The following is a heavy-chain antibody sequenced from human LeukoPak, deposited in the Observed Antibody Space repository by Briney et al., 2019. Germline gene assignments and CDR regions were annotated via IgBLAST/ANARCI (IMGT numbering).Heavy chain of an antibody. Sequence: ASVKVSRKASGYTFISYGISWVRQAPGQGLEWMGWISAYNGNTNYAQKLPGRVTMTTDTSTSAAYMELRRLRSADTAVYYCARVWSYCSSTSCYYFDYWGQGTLVTVSS. CDR1: GYTFISYG. J-gene: IGHJ4*02. V-gene: IGHV1-18*01. CDR2: ISAYNGNT. D-gene: IGHD2-2*01. CDR3: ARVWSYCSSTSCYYFDY.